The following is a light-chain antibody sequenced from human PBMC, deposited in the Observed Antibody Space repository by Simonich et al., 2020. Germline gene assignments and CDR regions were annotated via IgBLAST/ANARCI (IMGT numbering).Light chain of an antibody. V-gene: IGLV2-14*01. CDR2: DVS. CDR1: SSDVGGYNY. CDR3: SSYTSSSTWV. Sequence: QSALTQPASVSGSPGQSITISCTETSSDVGGYNYVSWSQQHPGKAPKLMIYDVSKRPSGVSNRCSGSKSGNTASLTISGLQAEDEADYYCSSYTSSSTWVFGGGTKLTVL. J-gene: IGLJ3*02.